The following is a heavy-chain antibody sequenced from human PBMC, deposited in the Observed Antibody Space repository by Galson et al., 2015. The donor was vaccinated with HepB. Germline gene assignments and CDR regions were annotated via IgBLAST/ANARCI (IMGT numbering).Heavy chain of an antibody. V-gene: IGHV1-18*04. D-gene: IGHD6-19*01. J-gene: IGHJ4*02. CDR2: ISGYNGHT. CDR3: ARGGTGSDN. Sequence: SCKASGYTFTSYVISWVRQAPGQGLEWLGRISGYNGHTNYTQNLQNKVTMTTDTSTSTAYLELRRLESDDTAIYYCARGGTGSDNWGQGTLVTVSS. CDR1: GYTFTSYV.